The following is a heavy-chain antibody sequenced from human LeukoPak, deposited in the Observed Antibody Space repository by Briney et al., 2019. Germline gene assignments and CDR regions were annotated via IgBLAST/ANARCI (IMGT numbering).Heavy chain of an antibody. J-gene: IGHJ5*02. CDR1: GFTFSSYW. V-gene: IGHV3-7*01. CDR3: ARETSVGTRGGLWGSYRLKWFDP. D-gene: IGHD3-16*02. CDR2: IKEYGGEK. Sequence: GGSLRLSCAASGFTFSSYWMSWVRQAPGKGLEWVANIKEYGGEKYYVDYLKGRFTISRDNAKNSLYLQMKTLRVEDTAVYYCARETSVGTRGGLWGSYRLKWFDPWGQGTLGTVSS.